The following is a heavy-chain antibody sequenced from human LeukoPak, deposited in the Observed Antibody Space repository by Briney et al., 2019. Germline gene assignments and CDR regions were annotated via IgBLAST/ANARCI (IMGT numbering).Heavy chain of an antibody. CDR1: GYTFTGYY. Sequence: GASVKVSCKASGYTFTGYYMHWVRQAPGQGLEWMGWINPNSGGTNYAQKFQGRVTMTRDTSISTAYTELSRLRSDDTAVYYCARDGDSGSYPHAFDIWGQGTMVTVSS. V-gene: IGHV1-2*02. CDR2: INPNSGGT. CDR3: ARDGDSGSYPHAFDI. J-gene: IGHJ3*02. D-gene: IGHD1-26*01.